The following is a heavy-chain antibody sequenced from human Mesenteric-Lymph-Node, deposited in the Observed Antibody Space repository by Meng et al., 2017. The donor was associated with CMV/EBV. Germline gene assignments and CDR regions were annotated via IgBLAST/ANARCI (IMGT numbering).Heavy chain of an antibody. D-gene: IGHD3-3*01. CDR1: GYSISSGYY. V-gene: IGHV4-38-2*02. Sequence: SEILSLTCTVSGYSISSGYYWGWIRQPPGKGLEWIGSIYHSGSTYYNPSLKSRVTISVDTSKNQFSLKLSSVTAADTAVFYCATINYDFWSGSFYGMDVWGQGTTVTVSS. J-gene: IGHJ6*02. CDR2: IYHSGST. CDR3: ATINYDFWSGSFYGMDV.